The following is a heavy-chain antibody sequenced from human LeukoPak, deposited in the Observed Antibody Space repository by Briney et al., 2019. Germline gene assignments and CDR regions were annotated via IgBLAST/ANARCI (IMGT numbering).Heavy chain of an antibody. Sequence: SETLSLTCTVSGGSVSSGSYYWSWIRQPPGKGLEWIGYIYYNGSTNYNPSLKSRVTISVDTSKNQFSLKLSSVTAADTAVYYCARTYYDILTGYPAGDYWGQGTLATVSS. CDR1: GGSVSSGSYY. CDR2: IYYNGST. D-gene: IGHD3-9*01. V-gene: IGHV4-61*01. J-gene: IGHJ4*02. CDR3: ARTYYDILTGYPAGDY.